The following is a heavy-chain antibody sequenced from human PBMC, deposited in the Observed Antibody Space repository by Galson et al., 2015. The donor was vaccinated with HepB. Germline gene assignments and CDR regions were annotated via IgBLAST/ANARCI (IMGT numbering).Heavy chain of an antibody. CDR1: GFTFSSYA. J-gene: IGHJ4*02. CDR3: AKSRTLVDLAVGAPGYFDH. V-gene: IGHV3-23*01. CDR2: ISGSGGST. Sequence: SLRLSCAASGFTFSSYAMSWVRQAPGKGLEWVSAISGSGGSTYYADSVKGRFTISRDNSKNTLYLQMNSLRVEDTAVYYCAKSRTLVDLAVGAPGYFDHWGQGTLVTVSS. D-gene: IGHD1-26*01.